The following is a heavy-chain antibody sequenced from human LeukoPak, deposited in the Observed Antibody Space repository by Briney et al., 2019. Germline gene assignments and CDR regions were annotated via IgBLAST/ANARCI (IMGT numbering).Heavy chain of an antibody. CDR2: INHSGRT. J-gene: IGHJ4*02. D-gene: IGHD6-13*01. CDR1: GGSFSGYY. CDR3: ARAGSSSWYLYY. V-gene: IGHV4-34*01. Sequence: PSETLSLTCAVYGGSFSGYYWSWIRQPPGKGLEWIGEINHSGRTNYNPSLKSRVTISVDTSKNQFSLKLSSVTAADTAVYYCARAGSSSWYLYYWGQGTLVTVSS.